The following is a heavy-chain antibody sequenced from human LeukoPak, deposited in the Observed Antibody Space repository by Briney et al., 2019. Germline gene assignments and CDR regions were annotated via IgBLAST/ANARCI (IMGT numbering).Heavy chain of an antibody. Sequence: PGGXXRLSCTVSGFTFSTYAMSWVRQAPGKGLEWVSGISGNSIGKYYADSVKGRFTISRDNPKNTLYLQMNSLRGEDTAIYYCATRQEYCGGDCFTWFDPWGQGTLVTVSS. CDR1: GFTFSTYA. V-gene: IGHV3-23*01. CDR3: ATRQEYCGGDCFTWFDP. D-gene: IGHD2-21*01. J-gene: IGHJ5*02. CDR2: ISGNSIGK.